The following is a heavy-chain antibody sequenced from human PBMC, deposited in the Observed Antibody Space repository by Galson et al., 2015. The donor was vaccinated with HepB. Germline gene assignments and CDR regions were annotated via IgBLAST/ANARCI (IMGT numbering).Heavy chain of an antibody. Sequence: SLRLSCAASGFTFSSYAMHWVRQAPGKGLEYVSAISSNGGSTYYANSVKGRFTISRDNSKNTLYLQMGSPRAEDMAVYYCAYSSGYYFDYWGQGTLVTVSS. D-gene: IGHD3-22*01. V-gene: IGHV3-64*01. J-gene: IGHJ4*02. CDR1: GFTFSSYA. CDR2: ISSNGGST. CDR3: AYSSGYYFDY.